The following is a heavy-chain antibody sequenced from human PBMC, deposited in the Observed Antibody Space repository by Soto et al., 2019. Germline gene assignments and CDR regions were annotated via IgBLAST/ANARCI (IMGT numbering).Heavy chain of an antibody. CDR2: INADNANT. Sequence: ASVKVSCKASGYTFTSYAMHWVRQAPGQRLEWMGWINADNANTKYPQRFQGRVTITRDTSASTAYMELSSLRSEDTAVYYCARNILGGTTDYWGPGTLVTVSS. CDR3: ARNILGGTTDY. D-gene: IGHD1-7*01. J-gene: IGHJ4*02. V-gene: IGHV1-3*01. CDR1: GYTFTSYA.